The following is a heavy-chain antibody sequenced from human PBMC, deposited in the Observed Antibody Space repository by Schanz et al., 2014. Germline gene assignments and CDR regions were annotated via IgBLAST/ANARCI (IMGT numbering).Heavy chain of an antibody. V-gene: IGHV3-33*06. J-gene: IGHJ3*02. D-gene: IGHD4-17*01. CDR2: IWYDGNNK. Sequence: QVQLVESGGGVVQPGKSLRLSCAASGFTFSAYGMHWVRQAPGKGLEWVAVIWYDGNNKYYADSVKGRFTISRDNSKNTLYQQMNSLRAEDTALYYCAKDPHRDYGGKPQAFDIWGQGTMVTVSS. CDR3: AKDPHRDYGGKPQAFDI. CDR1: GFTFSAYG.